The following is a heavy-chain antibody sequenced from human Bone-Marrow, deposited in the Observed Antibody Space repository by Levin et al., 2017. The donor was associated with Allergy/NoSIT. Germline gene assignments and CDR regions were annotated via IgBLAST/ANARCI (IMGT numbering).Heavy chain of an antibody. Sequence: GGSLRLSCAASGFTFSNYEMNWVRQAPGKGVEWVSYISSSGNTIYYADSVKGRFTISRDNAKNSLYLQMSSLRAEDTAVYYCARDGDSSGWFYFVYWGQGTLVTVSS. CDR3: ARDGDSSGWFYFVY. CDR1: GFTFSNYE. CDR2: ISSSGNTI. D-gene: IGHD6-19*01. J-gene: IGHJ4*02. V-gene: IGHV3-48*03.